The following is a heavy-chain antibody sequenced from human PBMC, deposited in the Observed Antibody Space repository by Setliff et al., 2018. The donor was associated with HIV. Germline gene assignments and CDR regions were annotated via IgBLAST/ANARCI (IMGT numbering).Heavy chain of an antibody. CDR2: IIPIFATA. CDR3: AKVSSPYTTSSFVLDY. D-gene: IGHD6-6*01. J-gene: IGHJ4*02. V-gene: IGHV1-69*13. Sequence: SVKVSCKAPGGTFSSYPISWVRQAPGQGLEWMGGIIPIFATANYAQKFQGRVTITADASTRTSYLELNSLRLEDTAVYYCAKVSSPYTTSSFVLDYWGQGTLVTVSS. CDR1: GGTFSSYP.